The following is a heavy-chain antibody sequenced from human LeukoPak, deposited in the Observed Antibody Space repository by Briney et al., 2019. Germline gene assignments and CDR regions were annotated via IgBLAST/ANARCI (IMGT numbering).Heavy chain of an antibody. Sequence: GGSLRLSCAASGFTFSDYSMNWVRQAPGKGLEWILYIGIDSGNTNYADSVKGRFTITGDKAKNSLYLQMNSLRVEDTAVYYCARDYKYAFDNWGQGTLVTVSS. CDR1: GFTFSDYS. J-gene: IGHJ4*02. CDR3: ARDYKYAFDN. D-gene: IGHD5-24*01. CDR2: IGIDSGNT. V-gene: IGHV3-48*01.